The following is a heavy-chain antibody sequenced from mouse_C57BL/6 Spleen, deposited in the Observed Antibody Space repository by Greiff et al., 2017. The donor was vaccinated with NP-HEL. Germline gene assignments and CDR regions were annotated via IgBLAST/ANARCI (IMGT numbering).Heavy chain of an antibody. CDR3: ARRDYSPFAY. CDR2: ISYDGSN. Sequence: EVKLQESGPGLVKPSQSLSLTCSVTGYSITSGYYWNWIRQFPGNKLEWMGYISYDGSNNYNPSLKNRISITRDTSKNQFFLKLNSVTTEDTATYYCARRDYSPFAYWGQGTLVTVSA. V-gene: IGHV3-6*01. CDR1: GYSITSGYY. J-gene: IGHJ3*01. D-gene: IGHD2-12*01.